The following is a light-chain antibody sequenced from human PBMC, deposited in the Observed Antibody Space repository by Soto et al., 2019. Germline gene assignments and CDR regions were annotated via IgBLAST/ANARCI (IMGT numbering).Light chain of an antibody. CDR2: DVT. CDR3: SSYTSGSTRV. V-gene: IGLV2-14*01. CDR1: SGDVGGYNY. Sequence: QSALTQPASVSGSPGQSIAISCTGTSGDVGGYNYVSWYQQHPGKAPKLMIYDVTNRPSGVSDRFSGSKSGSTASLTISGLQAEDEADYYCSSYTSGSTRVFGTGTKVTVL. J-gene: IGLJ1*01.